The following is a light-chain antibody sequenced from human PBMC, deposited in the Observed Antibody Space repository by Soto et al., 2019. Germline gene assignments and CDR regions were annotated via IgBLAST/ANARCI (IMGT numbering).Light chain of an antibody. V-gene: IGKV3-15*01. J-gene: IGKJ5*01. Sequence: EIGMTRCPVTVSESPGESATLSCRASQSVDNNVAWYQQKPGQATRLLIVGSFARATGIPARFSGSGSGSEFTLTISGLQSEDFAVYYCQQYNDRTPITFGQGTRLEIK. CDR2: GSF. CDR3: QQYNDRTPIT. CDR1: QSVDNN.